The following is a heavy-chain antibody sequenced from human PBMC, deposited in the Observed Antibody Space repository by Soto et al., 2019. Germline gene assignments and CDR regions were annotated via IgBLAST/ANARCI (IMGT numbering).Heavy chain of an antibody. CDR1: GFTFSSYA. CDR3: ARAVAGTGYFDY. D-gene: IGHD6-19*01. V-gene: IGHV3-23*01. J-gene: IGHJ4*02. Sequence: GGSLRLSCAASGFTFSSYAMNWVRQALGKGLEWVSAISGSGGSTYYADSVKGRFTISRDNSKNTLYLQMNSLRAEDTAVYYCARAVAGTGYFDYWGQGTLVTVSS. CDR2: ISGSGGST.